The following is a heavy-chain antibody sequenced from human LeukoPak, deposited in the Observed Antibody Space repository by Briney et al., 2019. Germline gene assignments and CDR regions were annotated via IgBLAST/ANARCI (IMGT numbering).Heavy chain of an antibody. D-gene: IGHD4-11*01. V-gene: IGHV4-59*01. Sequence: SETLSLTCTVSGGSISSYYWNWIRQPPGKGLEWMGYIYYSGSTNYNPSLKSRVTISVDTSKNQFSLKLSSVSAADTAVYYCAGAFDYSDSPWKYWAQGPLVPVPS. CDR2: IYYSGST. CDR1: GGSISSYY. J-gene: IGHJ4*02. CDR3: AGAFDYSDSPWKY.